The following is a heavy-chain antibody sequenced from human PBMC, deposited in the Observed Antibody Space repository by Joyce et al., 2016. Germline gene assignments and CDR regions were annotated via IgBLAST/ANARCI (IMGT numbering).Heavy chain of an antibody. D-gene: IGHD1-26*01. CDR3: ARVEQLWSGGYFDP. V-gene: IGHV4-31*03. Sequence: QVQLQESGPGLVRPSQTLSLTCTVSGVSISSGGNYWSWIRQPPGKGLEWIGYISFSGNSYYSPSLKRRVTISIDTSKNHFSLKVNSVTVADTAVYFCARVEQLWSGGYFDPWGQGTPVTVSS. CDR2: ISFSGNS. CDR1: GVSISSGGNY. J-gene: IGHJ4*02.